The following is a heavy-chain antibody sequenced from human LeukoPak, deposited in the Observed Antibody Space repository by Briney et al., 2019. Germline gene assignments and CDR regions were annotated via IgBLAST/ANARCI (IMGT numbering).Heavy chain of an antibody. CDR1: GGSISSSSYY. CDR2: IYYTGST. J-gene: IGHJ4*02. Sequence: SETLSLTCTVSGGSISSSSYYWSWMRQPPGKGLKWIGYIYYTGSTNYNPSLKTRVTISVDTSKNQFSLKLSSVTAADTAVYYCARGTRGFYDTTGYYYDYWGQGTLVTVSS. V-gene: IGHV4-61*01. D-gene: IGHD3-22*01. CDR3: ARGTRGFYDTTGYYYDY.